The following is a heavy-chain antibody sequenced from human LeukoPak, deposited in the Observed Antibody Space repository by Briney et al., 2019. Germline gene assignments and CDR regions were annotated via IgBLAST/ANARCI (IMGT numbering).Heavy chain of an antibody. CDR3: ARGFYDFWSGYYPFDI. J-gene: IGHJ3*02. V-gene: IGHV4-34*01. D-gene: IGHD3-3*01. CDR1: GFTFSSYS. CDR2: INHSGST. Sequence: PGGSLRRSCAASGFTFSSYSMNWVRQAPGKGLEWIGEINHSGSTNYNPSLKSRVTISVDTSKNQFSLKLSSVTAADTAVYYCARGFYDFWSGYYPFDIWGQGTMVTVSS.